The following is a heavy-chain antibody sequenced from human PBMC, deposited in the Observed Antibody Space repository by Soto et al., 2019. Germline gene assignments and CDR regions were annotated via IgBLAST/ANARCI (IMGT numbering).Heavy chain of an antibody. CDR2: IYPDDSDT. D-gene: IGHD3-22*01. CDR3: ARHGPRVYYDNSDYYYYGMDV. Sequence: PGESLKISCKASGYSFTSYWIGWVRQMPGKGLEWMGIIYPDDSDTRYSPSFQGLVTISADKSINTAYLQWSGLKASDTAMYFCARHGPRVYYDNSDYYYYGMDVWGQGTTVTVSS. CDR1: GYSFTSYW. J-gene: IGHJ6*02. V-gene: IGHV5-51*01.